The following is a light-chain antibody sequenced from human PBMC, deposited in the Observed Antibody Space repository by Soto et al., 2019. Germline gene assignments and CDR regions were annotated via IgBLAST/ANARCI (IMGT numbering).Light chain of an antibody. V-gene: IGKV3-20*01. Sequence: EIVMTQSPAILSVSPGETGTLSCRASQDIGTKLAWYQQKPGQAPRLLIYGASTRATGIPDRFSGSGSGTDFTLTISRLEPEDFAVYYCQQYVASPWTSGQGTKVDIK. CDR1: QDIGTK. CDR2: GAS. CDR3: QQYVASPWT. J-gene: IGKJ1*01.